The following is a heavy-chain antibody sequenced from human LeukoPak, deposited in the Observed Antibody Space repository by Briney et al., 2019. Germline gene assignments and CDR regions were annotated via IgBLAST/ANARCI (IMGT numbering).Heavy chain of an antibody. D-gene: IGHD3-3*01. CDR3: AREGGFYRPLDY. V-gene: IGHV4-4*02. Sequence: SETLSLTCGVSGGSISGTNWWTWFRQPPGKGLEWIGEVHLDGRTNYNLSLTGRLTMSVDLYENHISLKLTSVTAADTAVYYCAREGGFYRPLDYSGQGTLVTVSS. CDR2: VHLDGRT. CDR1: GGSISGTNW. J-gene: IGHJ4*02.